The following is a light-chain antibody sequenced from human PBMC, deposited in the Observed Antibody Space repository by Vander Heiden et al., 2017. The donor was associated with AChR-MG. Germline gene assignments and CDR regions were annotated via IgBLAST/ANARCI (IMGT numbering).Light chain of an antibody. V-gene: IGLV2-11*01. J-gene: IGLJ3*02. CDR2: DVN. Sequence: QSALTQPRSVSGSPGQSVTISCTGTASDVGAYNFVSWYQQHPGKAPKLVIYDVNKRPSGVPGRFSGSKSGNTASLTISGLQAEDEADYYCCPYAGSYNWVFGGGTKVTVL. CDR1: ASDVGAYNF. CDR3: CPYAGSYNWV.